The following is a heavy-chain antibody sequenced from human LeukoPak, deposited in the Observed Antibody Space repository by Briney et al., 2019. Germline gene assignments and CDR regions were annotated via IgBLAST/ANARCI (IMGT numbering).Heavy chain of an antibody. CDR2: MSWNSAYV. Sequence: PGGSLRLSCAAAGFTPHHDSIRCVRHLPEDVLEWVSGMSWNSAYVGYADSVKGRFTIYRDNANNSVYLQMNSLRAEDTALYYCAKDKAPLYSGYDWDLDFWGQGTMVTVSS. V-gene: IGHV3-9*02. CDR1: GFTPHHDS. D-gene: IGHD5-12*01. CDR3: AKDKAPLYSGYDWDLDF. J-gene: IGHJ4*02.